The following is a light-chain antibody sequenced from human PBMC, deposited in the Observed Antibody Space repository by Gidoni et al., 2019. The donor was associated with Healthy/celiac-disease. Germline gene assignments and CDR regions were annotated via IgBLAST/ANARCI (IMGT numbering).Light chain of an antibody. CDR1: LSLLPRVGKTY. J-gene: IGKJ1*01. Sequence: VMTQTPPPLSLTPGHPASTPRKPSLSLLPRVGKTYLAWYPQKPGQPPQLLIYEVSNRSAGVPSRFSGSGSGTDFTLKISRVEAEVVGVYCCMQSIQLPWTFGQGTKVEIK. V-gene: IGKV2D-29*01. CDR2: EVS. CDR3: MQSIQLPWT.